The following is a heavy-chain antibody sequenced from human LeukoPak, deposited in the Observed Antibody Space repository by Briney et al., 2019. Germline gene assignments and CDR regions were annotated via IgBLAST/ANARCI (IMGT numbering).Heavy chain of an antibody. CDR2: IYNSGST. J-gene: IGHJ3*02. CDR1: GDSISSYY. D-gene: IGHD1-26*01. V-gene: IGHV4-59*01. Sequence: KSSETLSLTCTVSGDSISSYYWSWIRQPPGKGLEWIGYIYNSGSTNYNPSLKSRVTILVDTSKNQFSLKLSSVTAADTAVYYCAKDRSDAFDIWGQGTMVTVSS. CDR3: AKDRSDAFDI.